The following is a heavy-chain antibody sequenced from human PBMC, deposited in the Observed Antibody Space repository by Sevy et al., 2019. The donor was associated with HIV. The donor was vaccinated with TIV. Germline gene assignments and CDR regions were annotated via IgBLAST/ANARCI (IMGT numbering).Heavy chain of an antibody. CDR1: GFRFGSQA. Sequence: GGSLRLSCVGSGFRFGSQAMSWVRQAPGKGLEWVSGMSGRGDSRGYAHSVKGRFTISRDNSKNTVYLQMNSLTAEDTALYYGAKDVPDQSWYDDFRSGSPCFDYWGRGILVTVSS. CDR2: MSGRGDSR. D-gene: IGHD3-3*01. CDR3: AKDVPDQSWYDDFRSGSPCFDY. V-gene: IGHV3-23*01. J-gene: IGHJ4*01.